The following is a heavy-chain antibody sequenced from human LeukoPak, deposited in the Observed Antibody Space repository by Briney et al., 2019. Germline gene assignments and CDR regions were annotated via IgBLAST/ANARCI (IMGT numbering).Heavy chain of an antibody. CDR2: IYPGDSET. D-gene: IGHD3-10*01. CDR1: GNSFNNHF. Sequence: GESLKISCKGSGNSFNNHFIGWVRQMTGKGLEWMGIIYPGDSETRYSPSFQGQATISADKSISTVYLQWSSLEASDTAMYYCARRSTVIRGVLEEAFDYWGQGTLVIVSS. V-gene: IGHV5-51*01. CDR3: ARRSTVIRGVLEEAFDY. J-gene: IGHJ4*02.